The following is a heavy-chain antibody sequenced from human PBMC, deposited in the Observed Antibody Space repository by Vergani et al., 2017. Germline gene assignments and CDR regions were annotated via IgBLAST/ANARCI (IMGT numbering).Heavy chain of an antibody. CDR3: ARDPVRTVTGEIRYFDL. V-gene: IGHV3-21*01. J-gene: IGHJ2*01. CDR1: GFTVSSNY. D-gene: IGHD4-17*01. Sequence: EVQLVESGGGLIQPGGSLRLSCAASGFTVSSNYMSWVRQAPGKGLEWVSSISSSSSYIYYADSVKGRFTISRDNAKNSLYLQMNSLRAEDTAVYYCARDPVRTVTGEIRYFDLWGRGTLVTVSS. CDR2: ISSSSSYI.